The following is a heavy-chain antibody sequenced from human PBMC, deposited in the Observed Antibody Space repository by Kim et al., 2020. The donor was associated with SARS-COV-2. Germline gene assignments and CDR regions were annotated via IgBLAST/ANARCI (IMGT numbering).Heavy chain of an antibody. V-gene: IGHV4-4*09. D-gene: IGHD6-19*01. J-gene: IGHJ4*02. Sequence: PSLKSRVTISVDTSKNQFSLKLSSVTAADTAVYYCARSSEYSSGWYAFDYWGQGTLVTVSS. CDR3: ARSSEYSSGWYAFDY.